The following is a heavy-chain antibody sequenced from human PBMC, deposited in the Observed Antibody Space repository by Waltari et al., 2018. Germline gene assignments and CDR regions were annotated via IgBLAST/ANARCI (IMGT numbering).Heavy chain of an antibody. CDR3: ARGGPRYSGYDKTPGAFDI. Sequence: LVQSGASVKVSCKASGYTFTSYGISWVRQAPGQGLEWMGWISAYNGNTNYAQKLQGRVTMTTDTSTSTAYMELRGLRSDDTAVYYCARGGPRYSGYDKTPGAFDIWGQGTMVTVSS. D-gene: IGHD5-12*01. V-gene: IGHV1-18*01. CDR1: GYTFTSYG. CDR2: ISAYNGNT. J-gene: IGHJ3*02.